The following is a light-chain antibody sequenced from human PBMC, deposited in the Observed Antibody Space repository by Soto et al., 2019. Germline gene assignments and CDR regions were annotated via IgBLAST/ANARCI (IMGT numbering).Light chain of an antibody. CDR2: DSI. J-gene: IGLJ2*01. V-gene: IGLV1-51*01. CDR1: SSNIGNNY. Sequence: QSVLTQPPSVSAAPGQKVTISCSGSSSNIGNNYVSWYQQLPGTAPKLHIYDSIKRPSGIPDRFSGSKSGTSATLGITGLQTGDEADYYCGTWDSSLSAVVFGGGTKLPVL. CDR3: GTWDSSLSAVV.